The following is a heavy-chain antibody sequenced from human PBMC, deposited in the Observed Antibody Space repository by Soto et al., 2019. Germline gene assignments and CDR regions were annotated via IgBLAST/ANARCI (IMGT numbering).Heavy chain of an antibody. Sequence: QVQLQESGPGLVKPSETLSLTCTVSGGSISSYYWSWIRQPPGKGLEWIGYIYYSGSTNYNPSLKSRVTISVDTSKNQFSLKLSSVTAADTVVYYCASGRLQWYYGMDVWGQGTTVTVSS. D-gene: IGHD6-25*01. J-gene: IGHJ6*02. CDR3: ASGRLQWYYGMDV. CDR2: IYYSGST. V-gene: IGHV4-59*01. CDR1: GGSISSYY.